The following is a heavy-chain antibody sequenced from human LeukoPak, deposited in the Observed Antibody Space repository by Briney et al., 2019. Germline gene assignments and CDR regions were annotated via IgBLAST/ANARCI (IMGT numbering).Heavy chain of an antibody. V-gene: IGHV4-59*01. J-gene: IGHJ5*02. CDR1: GGSISSYY. D-gene: IGHD5-18*01. Sequence: SETLSLTCLVSGGSISSYYWSWIRQPPGRRLEWIGYIYYSGSTNYNHSLKSRVTISVDTSKNQFSLRLTSVTAADTAVYFCARDGYSYGLGWFDPWGQGTQVTVSS. CDR2: IYYSGST. CDR3: ARDGYSYGLGWFDP.